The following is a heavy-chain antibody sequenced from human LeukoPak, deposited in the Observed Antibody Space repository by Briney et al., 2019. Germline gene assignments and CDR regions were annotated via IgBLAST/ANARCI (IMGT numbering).Heavy chain of an antibody. Sequence: ASVKVSCKASGYTFTSYGISWVRQATGQRLEWMGWISAYNGNTNYAQKLQGRVTMTTDTSTSTAYMELRSLRSDDTAVYYCARETYSSSWYTSYYYMDVWGKGTTVTVSS. V-gene: IGHV1-18*01. J-gene: IGHJ6*03. D-gene: IGHD6-13*01. CDR3: ARETYSSSWYTSYYYMDV. CDR1: GYTFTSYG. CDR2: ISAYNGNT.